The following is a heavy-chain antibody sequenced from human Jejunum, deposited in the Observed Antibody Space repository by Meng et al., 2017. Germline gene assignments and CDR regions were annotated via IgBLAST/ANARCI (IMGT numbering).Heavy chain of an antibody. V-gene: IGHV3-7*01. Sequence: GESLKISCAASGFTFSSYWMNWVRQAPGKGLEWVASIKKDGSEKYYVDSVKGRFTISRDNAKNSLYLQMNSLRAEDTAVYYCASSATSDAAYWGQGTLVTVS. D-gene: IGHD6-13*01. J-gene: IGHJ4*02. CDR1: GFTFSSYW. CDR3: ASSATSDAAY. CDR2: IKKDGSEK.